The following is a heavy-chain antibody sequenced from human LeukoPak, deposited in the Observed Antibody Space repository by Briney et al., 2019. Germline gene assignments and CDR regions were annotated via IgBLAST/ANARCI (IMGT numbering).Heavy chain of an antibody. V-gene: IGHV3-23*01. CDR1: GFTFSSYA. J-gene: IGHJ4*02. D-gene: IGHD4-17*01. CDR3: ARGTVTAPDY. Sequence: GESLKISCAASGFTFSSYAMSWVRQAPGSGLEWVSAIGPSGGDTFNADSAKGRFTISRDNSKNTLYLQSNSLRAEDTAVYSCARGTVTAPDYWGQGTLVTVSS. CDR2: IGPSGGDT.